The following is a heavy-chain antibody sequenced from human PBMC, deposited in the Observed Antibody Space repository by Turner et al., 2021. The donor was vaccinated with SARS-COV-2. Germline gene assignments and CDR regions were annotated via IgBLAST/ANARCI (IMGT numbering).Heavy chain of an antibody. D-gene: IGHD4-4*01. V-gene: IGHV1-2*02. CDR1: GYTFIGYY. Sequence: QVQLVQSGAEVKKPGASVKISCKASGYTFIGYYTHWVRQAPGQGLEWVGWINPNSGGTNYVQKFQGRVTMTRDTSISTAYMEVSRLRSDDTAVYYCYRGPDAFDIWGQGTMVTVSS. CDR3: YRGPDAFDI. J-gene: IGHJ3*02. CDR2: INPNSGGT.